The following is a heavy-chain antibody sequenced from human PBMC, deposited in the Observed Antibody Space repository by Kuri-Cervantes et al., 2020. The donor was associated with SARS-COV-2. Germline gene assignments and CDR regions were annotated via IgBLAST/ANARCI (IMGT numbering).Heavy chain of an antibody. V-gene: IGHV4-34*01. J-gene: IGHJ4*02. CDR1: GGSFSGYY. CDR2: INHSGST. Sequence: SQTLSLTCAVYGGSFSGYYWSWIRQPPGKGLEWIGEINHSGSTNYNPSLKSRVTISVDTSKNQFSLKLSSVTAADTAVYYCARRGYSSSWYFDYWGQGTLVTGSS. CDR3: ARRGYSSSWYFDY. D-gene: IGHD6-13*01.